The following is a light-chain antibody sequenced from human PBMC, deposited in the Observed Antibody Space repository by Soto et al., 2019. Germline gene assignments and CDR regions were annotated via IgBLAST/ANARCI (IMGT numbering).Light chain of an antibody. V-gene: IGKV4-1*01. J-gene: IGKJ5*01. Sequence: DIVMTQSPDSLAVSLGERATINCKSSQSVFYSSNSKNYLAWYQQKPGQPPKLLIYWASTRESGVPDRFSGSGSGTDFTLTISSLQAEDVAAYYCQQYYGTPPGFGQGTRLEIK. CDR2: WAS. CDR3: QQYYGTPPG. CDR1: QSVFYSSNSKNY.